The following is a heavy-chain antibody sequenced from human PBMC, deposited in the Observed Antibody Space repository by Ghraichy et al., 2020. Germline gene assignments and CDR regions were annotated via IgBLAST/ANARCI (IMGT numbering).Heavy chain of an antibody. J-gene: IGHJ4*02. CDR3: ARKIPYSSGWYRTFTFDY. CDR2: INHSGST. D-gene: IGHD6-19*01. Sequence: SCAVYGGSFSGYYWSWIRQPPGKGLEWIGEINHSGSTNYNPSLKSRVTISVDTSKNQFSLKLSSVTAADTAVYYCARKIPYSSGWYRTFTFDYWGQGTLVTVSS. CDR1: GGSFSGYY. V-gene: IGHV4-34*01.